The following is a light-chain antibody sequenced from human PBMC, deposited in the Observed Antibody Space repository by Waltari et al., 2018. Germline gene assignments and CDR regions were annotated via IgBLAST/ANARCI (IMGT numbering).Light chain of an antibody. CDR2: DVN. Sequence: QSALTQPPSASGSPGQSVTISCTGTSSDDGGYHFVSWYQQHPGKAPKLMISDVNKRPSGVPDRFSGSKSGDTASLTVSGLQAEDEADYYCSSYAGSNTYVFGTGTRVTVL. CDR3: SSYAGSNTYV. J-gene: IGLJ1*01. CDR1: SSDDGGYHF. V-gene: IGLV2-8*01.